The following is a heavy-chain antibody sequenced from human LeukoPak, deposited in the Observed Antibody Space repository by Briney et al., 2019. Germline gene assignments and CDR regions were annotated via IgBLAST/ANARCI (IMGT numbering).Heavy chain of an antibody. D-gene: IGHD3-10*01. CDR3: ARELYGSGSYYIGNWFDP. CDR1: GFTFSDYY. CDR2: ISSSGSTI. J-gene: IGHJ5*02. Sequence: GGSLRLSCAASGFTFSDYYMSWIRQAPGKGLEWVSYISSSGSTIYYADSVKGRLTISRDNAKNSLYLQMNSLRAEDTAVYYCARELYGSGSYYIGNWFDPWGQGTLVTVSS. V-gene: IGHV3-11*01.